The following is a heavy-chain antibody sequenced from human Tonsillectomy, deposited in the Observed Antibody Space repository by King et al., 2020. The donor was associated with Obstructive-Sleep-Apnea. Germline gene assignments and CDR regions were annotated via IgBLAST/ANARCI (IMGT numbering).Heavy chain of an antibody. CDR2: IKSKSDGGTI. D-gene: IGHD1-26*01. J-gene: IGHJ6*02. CDR3: STGAKRRAMDV. CDR1: GFTFSNAW. V-gene: IGHV3-15*01. Sequence: VQLVESGGGLAKPGGSLRLSCAASGFTFSNAWMSWVRQAPGKGLEWVGRIKSKSDGGTIEYAAPVKGRFTISRDDSENTQYLQMNSLKTEDTAVYYCSTGAKRRAMDVWGQGTTVTVSS.